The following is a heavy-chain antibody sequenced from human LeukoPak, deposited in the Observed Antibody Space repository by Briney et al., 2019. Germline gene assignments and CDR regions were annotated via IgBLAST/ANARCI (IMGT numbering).Heavy chain of an antibody. CDR2: ISGSGSPS. J-gene: IGHJ3*01. CDR3: ARDFGPRLYAFDV. Sequence: GGSLRLSCAASGFTFTGHEMNWVRQAPGKGLEWLSCISGSGSPSYYADSVKGRFTISRDNAKNSLYLQMNSLRAEDTAVYFCARDFGPRLYAFDVWGQGTMITVSS. D-gene: IGHD3-16*01. CDR1: GFTFTGHE. V-gene: IGHV3-48*03.